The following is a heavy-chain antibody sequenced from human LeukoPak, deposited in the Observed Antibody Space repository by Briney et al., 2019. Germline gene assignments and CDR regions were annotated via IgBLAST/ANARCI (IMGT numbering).Heavy chain of an antibody. D-gene: IGHD6-13*01. CDR3: ARDPFRTAGTGNFRFDY. CDR2: ISGSGSST. V-gene: IGHV3-23*01. Sequence: GGSLRLSCAASGFTFSNYAMSWVRQAPGKGLEWVSAISGSGSSTYYADSVKGRFTISRDNSKNTLYLQMNSLRAEDTAVYYCARDPFRTAGTGNFRFDYWGQGTLVTVSS. CDR1: GFTFSNYA. J-gene: IGHJ4*02.